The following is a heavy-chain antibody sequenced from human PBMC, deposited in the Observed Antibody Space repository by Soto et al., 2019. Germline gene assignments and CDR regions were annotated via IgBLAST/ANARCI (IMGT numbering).Heavy chain of an antibody. CDR3: AKQESDWNDHFDH. CDR1: GGSISSRSYS. V-gene: IGHV4-39*01. CDR2: FYYSENT. J-gene: IGHJ4*02. Sequence: SETLSLTCTVSGGSISSRSYSWGWIRQPPGEGLEWIGTFYYSENTYYNPSLKSRVSISVDTSKNQFSLKVSSVTAADTAVYYCAKQESDWNDHFDHWGQGTLVTVS. D-gene: IGHD1-1*01.